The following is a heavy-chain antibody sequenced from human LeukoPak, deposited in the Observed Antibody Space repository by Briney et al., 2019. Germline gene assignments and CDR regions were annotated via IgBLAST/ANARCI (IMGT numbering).Heavy chain of an antibody. J-gene: IGHJ4*02. CDR3: ARLPLLWFGELFYFDY. CDR2: IYYSGST. D-gene: IGHD3-10*01. Sequence: NPSQTLSLTCAVSRGSISTRSYNSGWIPQPPGKGLEWIGSIYYSGSTYYNPSLKSRVTISVDTSQNQYSLKLSSLTPSDTRVYCCARLPLLWFGELFYFDYWGQGTLVTVSS. V-gene: IGHV4-39*01. CDR1: RGSISTRSYN.